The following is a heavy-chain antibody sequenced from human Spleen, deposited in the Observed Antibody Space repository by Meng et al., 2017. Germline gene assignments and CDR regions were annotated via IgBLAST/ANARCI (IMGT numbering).Heavy chain of an antibody. CDR1: GYSFTRYW. D-gene: IGHD3-22*01. V-gene: IGHV5-51*01. Sequence: GESLKISCKGSGYSFTRYWIGWVRQMPGKGLEWMGIIYPGDSDTRYSPSFQGRVTTSTDKSNSTAYLQRNSLKASDTAMYYCGRGHYYDSSAFGWFDPWGQGTRVTVSS. CDR3: GRGHYYDSSAFGWFDP. CDR2: IYPGDSDT. J-gene: IGHJ5*02.